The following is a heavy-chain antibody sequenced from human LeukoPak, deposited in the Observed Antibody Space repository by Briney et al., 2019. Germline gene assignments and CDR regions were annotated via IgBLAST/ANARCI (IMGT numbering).Heavy chain of an antibody. J-gene: IGHJ4*02. V-gene: IGHV3-9*01. CDR2: ISWNSGSI. CDR1: GFTFDDYA. Sequence: GGSLRLSCAASGFTFDDYAMHWVRQAPGKGLEWVSGISWNSGSIGYADSVKSRFTISRDNAKNSLYLQMNSLRAEDTALYYCAKGYGDYVGNYFDYWGQGTLVTVSS. D-gene: IGHD4-17*01. CDR3: AKGYGDYVGNYFDY.